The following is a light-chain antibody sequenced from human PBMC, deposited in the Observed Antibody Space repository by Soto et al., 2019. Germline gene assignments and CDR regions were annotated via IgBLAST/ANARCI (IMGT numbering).Light chain of an antibody. CDR2: GNR. CDR1: TSNLGAGYD. CDR3: QAYDXSLTASV. Sequence: QSALTQPPSVSGAPGQRVTLSCTGNTSNLGAGYDVHWYQQLPGAAPKLVIFGNRNRPSGVPERFSGSKSGTSASLAITGLQAEDEADYYCQAYDXSLTASVFGGGTKVTVL. V-gene: IGLV1-40*01. J-gene: IGLJ3*02.